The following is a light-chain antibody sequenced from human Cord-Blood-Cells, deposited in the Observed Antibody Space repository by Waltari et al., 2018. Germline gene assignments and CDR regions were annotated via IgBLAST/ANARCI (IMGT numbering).Light chain of an antibody. V-gene: IGKV3-15*01. CDR3: QQYNNWPPGVRGA. J-gene: IGKJ1*01. CDR1: QSVRRN. CDR2: GAS. Sequence: EIVMTQSPATLSVSPGERATISCRASQSVRRNLDWYQQTPGHAPSLLIYGASTRATGIPARFSGSGSGTEFTLTISSLQSEDFAVYYCQQYNNWPPGVRGAFGQGTKVEIK.